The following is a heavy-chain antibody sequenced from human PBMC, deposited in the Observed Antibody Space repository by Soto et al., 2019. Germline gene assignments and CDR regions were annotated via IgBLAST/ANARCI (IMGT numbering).Heavy chain of an antibody. CDR2: IKSKTDGGTT. CDR3: TTETLGGYRLYDILTGYDLQFDY. CDR1: GFTFSNAW. Sequence: SLRLSCAASGFTFSNAWMSWVRQAPGKGLEWVGRIKSKTDGGTTDYAAPVKGRFTISRDDSKNTLYLQMNSLKTEDTAVYYCTTETLGGYRLYDILTGYDLQFDYWGQGTLVTVSS. J-gene: IGHJ4*02. D-gene: IGHD3-9*01. V-gene: IGHV3-15*01.